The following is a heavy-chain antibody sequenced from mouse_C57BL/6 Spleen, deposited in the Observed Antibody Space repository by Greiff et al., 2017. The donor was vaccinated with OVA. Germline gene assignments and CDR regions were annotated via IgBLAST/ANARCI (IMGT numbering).Heavy chain of an antibody. D-gene: IGHD1-1*01. V-gene: IGHV3-6*01. CDR2: ISYDGSN. Sequence: EVKLLESGPGLVKPSQSLSLTCSVTGYSITSGYYWNWIRQFPGNKLEWMGYISYDGSNNYNPSLKNRISITRDTSKNQFFLKLNSVTTEDTATYYCAREGDYYGSPAWFAYWGQGTLVTVSA. J-gene: IGHJ3*01. CDR1: GYSITSGYY. CDR3: AREGDYYGSPAWFAY.